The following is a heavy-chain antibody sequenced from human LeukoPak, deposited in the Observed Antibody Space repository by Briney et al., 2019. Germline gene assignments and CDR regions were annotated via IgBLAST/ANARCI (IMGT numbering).Heavy chain of an antibody. CDR3: AREVRGYYFDY. V-gene: IGHV3-53*01. D-gene: IGHD3-22*01. Sequence: HPGGSLRLSCAASGFTFSGYWMTWVRQAPGKGLEWVSVISSGGNTYYADSVKGRFTISRDISKNTLYLQMNGLRAEDTAVYYCAREVRGYYFDYWGQGTLVTVSS. J-gene: IGHJ4*02. CDR1: GFTFSGYW. CDR2: ISSGGNT.